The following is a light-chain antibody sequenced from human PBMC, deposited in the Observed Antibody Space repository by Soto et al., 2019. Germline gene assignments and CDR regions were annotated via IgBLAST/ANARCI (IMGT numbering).Light chain of an antibody. V-gene: IGLV2-23*02. CDR1: SSDVGTYNL. CDR2: EDN. Sequence: QSVLTQPASVSGSPGQSITISCTGTSSDVGTYNLVSWYQQHPGKAPKLLISEDNKRPSGISNRFSGSKSGNTASLSISGLQAEDEAGYYCCSYATINTFVFGTGTKVTVL. J-gene: IGLJ1*01. CDR3: CSYATINTFV.